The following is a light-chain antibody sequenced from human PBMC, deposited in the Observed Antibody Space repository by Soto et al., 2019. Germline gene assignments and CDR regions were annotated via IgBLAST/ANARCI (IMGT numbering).Light chain of an antibody. Sequence: DIAVTQSPLTLPVTPGETASISCRSSQTLLNSNGYNYLDWYLQKPGQSPQLLIYLGSNRASGVPDRFSGSGSGTDFTLKISRVEAEDVGVYYCVQALQSPPWTFGQGTKVDI. J-gene: IGKJ1*01. V-gene: IGKV2-28*01. CDR2: LGS. CDR1: QTLLNSNGYNY. CDR3: VQALQSPPWT.